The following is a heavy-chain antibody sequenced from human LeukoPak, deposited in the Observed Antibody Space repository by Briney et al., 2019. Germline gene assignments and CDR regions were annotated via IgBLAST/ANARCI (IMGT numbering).Heavy chain of an antibody. V-gene: IGHV3-11*05. CDR1: GFTFSDYY. J-gene: IGHJ4*02. Sequence: PGGSLRLSCAASGFTFSDYYMSWIRQAPGKGLEWVSYISSSNGYTNYADSVKGRFTISRDNAKNSLYLQMNSLRAEDTAVYYCARVDGGSYHFDYWGQGTLVTVSS. D-gene: IGHD1-26*01. CDR2: ISSSNGYT. CDR3: ARVDGGSYHFDY.